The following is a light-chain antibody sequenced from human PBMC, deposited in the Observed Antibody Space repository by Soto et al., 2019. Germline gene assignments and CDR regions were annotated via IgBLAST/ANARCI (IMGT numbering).Light chain of an antibody. Sequence: DIQMTQSPSSVSASVGDRVTITCRASQGISSWLAWYQQKPGTASKLLIYAASSLLSGVPSWFSGSGSGTDLTLTLSCLHPDDCETDYSPQGNSFALTIDGGSKQQIK. J-gene: IGKJ4*01. CDR1: QGISSW. CDR3: PQGNSFALT. CDR2: AAS. V-gene: IGKV1-12*01.